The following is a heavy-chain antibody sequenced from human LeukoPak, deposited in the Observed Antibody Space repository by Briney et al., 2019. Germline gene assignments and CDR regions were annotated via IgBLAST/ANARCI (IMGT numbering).Heavy chain of an antibody. CDR1: GFTFSDYY. D-gene: IGHD3-22*01. Sequence: GGSLRLSCAASGFTFSDYYMSWVRQAPGKGLEWVSYISSGSSYTHYADSVKGRFTISRDNAKNSLYLQMNSLRAEDTAVYYCARDRDYYDRSGYYHDAFDIWGQGTMVTVSS. CDR3: ARDRDYYDRSGYYHDAFDI. CDR2: ISSGSSYT. J-gene: IGHJ3*02. V-gene: IGHV3-11*06.